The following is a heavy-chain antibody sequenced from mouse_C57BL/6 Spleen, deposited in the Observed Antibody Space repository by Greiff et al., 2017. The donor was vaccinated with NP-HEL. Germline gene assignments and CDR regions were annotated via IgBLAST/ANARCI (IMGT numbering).Heavy chain of an antibody. CDR1: GYSITSGYY. Sequence: EVQLQQSGPGLVKPSQSLSLTCSVTGYSITSGYYWNWIRQFPGNKLEWMGYISYDGSNNYNPSLKNRISITRDTSKNQFFLKLNSVTTEDTATYYCARDGGYYGFAYWGQGTLVTVSA. CDR3: ARDGGYYGFAY. J-gene: IGHJ3*01. D-gene: IGHD2-3*01. V-gene: IGHV3-6*01. CDR2: ISYDGSN.